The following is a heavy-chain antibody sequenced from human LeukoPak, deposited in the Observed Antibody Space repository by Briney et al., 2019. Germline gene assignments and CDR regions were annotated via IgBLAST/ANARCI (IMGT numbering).Heavy chain of an antibody. V-gene: IGHV2-5*02. J-gene: IGHJ4*02. CDR3: AHRLETAGGLRRHYFDY. D-gene: IGHD5-12*01. CDR2: IYWDDDK. CDR1: GFSLSASGVG. Sequence: SGPTLVNPTQTLTLTCTFSGFSLSASGVGVGWIRQPPGKALEWLALIYWDDDKRYSPSLKSRLTITKDTSKNQVVLRMTNMDPVDTATYFCAHRLETAGGLRRHYFDYWGQGTLVTVSS.